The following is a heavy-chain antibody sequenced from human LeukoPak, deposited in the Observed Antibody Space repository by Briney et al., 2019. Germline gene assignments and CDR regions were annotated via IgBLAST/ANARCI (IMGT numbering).Heavy chain of an antibody. CDR2: IIPIFGTA. CDR1: GGTFSSYA. V-gene: IGHV1-69*13. Sequence: SVKVSCKASGGTFSSYAISWVRQAPGQGLEWMGGIIPIFGTANYAQKFQGRVTITADESTSTAYMELSSLRSEDTAVYYCARDLYSVVVPAAPNWFDPWGQGTLVTVSS. J-gene: IGHJ5*02. D-gene: IGHD2-2*01. CDR3: ARDLYSVVVPAAPNWFDP.